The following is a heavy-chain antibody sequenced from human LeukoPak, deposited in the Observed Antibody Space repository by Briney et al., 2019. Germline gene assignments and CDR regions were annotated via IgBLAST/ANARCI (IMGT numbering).Heavy chain of an antibody. V-gene: IGHV3-30*02. CDR1: GFTFSSYG. J-gene: IGHJ4*02. D-gene: IGHD2-2*01. CDR2: IRYDGSNK. CDR3: AKGNQLPFDY. Sequence: GGSLGLSCAASGFTFSSYGMHWVRQAPGKGLEWVAFIRYDGSNKYYADSVKGRFTISRDNSKNTLYLQMNSLRAEDTAVYYCAKGNQLPFDYWGQGTLVTVSS.